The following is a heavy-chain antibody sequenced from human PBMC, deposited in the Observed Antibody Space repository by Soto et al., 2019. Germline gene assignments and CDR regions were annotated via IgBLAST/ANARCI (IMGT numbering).Heavy chain of an antibody. J-gene: IGHJ4*02. V-gene: IGHV4-59*01. CDR2: IYYSGST. CDR3: ARAKGDTAMVMYC. Sequence: PSETLSLTCTVSGGSISSYYWSWIRQPPGKGLEWIGYIYYSGSTNYNPSLKSRVTISVDTSKNQFSLKLSSVTAADTAVYYCARAKGDTAMVMYCWGQGTMVTVSS. CDR1: GGSISSYY. D-gene: IGHD5-18*01.